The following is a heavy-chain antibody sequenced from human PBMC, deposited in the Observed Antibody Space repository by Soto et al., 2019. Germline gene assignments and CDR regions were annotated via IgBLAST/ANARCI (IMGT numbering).Heavy chain of an antibody. CDR2: IGSRTSDI. CDR1: GFTLSRHT. J-gene: IGHJ3*02. V-gene: IGHV3-21*01. Sequence: PGGSLRLSCAASGFTLSRHTMNWVRQAPGKGLEWVSFIGSRTSDIYYADSVKGRFTISRDNAKNSLYLDLTRLRAEDTAVYFCVRDYSDTSGYPRTFDMWGQGTMVTVSS. D-gene: IGHD3-22*01. CDR3: VRDYSDTSGYPRTFDM.